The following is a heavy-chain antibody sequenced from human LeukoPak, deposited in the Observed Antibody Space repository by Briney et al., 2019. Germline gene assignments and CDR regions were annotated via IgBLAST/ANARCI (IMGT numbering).Heavy chain of an antibody. J-gene: IGHJ4*02. CDR2: ISYDGSNK. D-gene: IGHD1-1*01. CDR3: VKRDASKWYNFDS. V-gene: IGHV3-30*18. Sequence: PGGSLRLSCTASGYTLGDYAMAWVRQAPGKGLEWVAVISYDGSNKYYADSVKGRFTISRDNSKNTLYLQMNSLRAEDTAVYYCVKRDASKWYNFDSWGQGTLVTVSS. CDR1: GYTLGDYA.